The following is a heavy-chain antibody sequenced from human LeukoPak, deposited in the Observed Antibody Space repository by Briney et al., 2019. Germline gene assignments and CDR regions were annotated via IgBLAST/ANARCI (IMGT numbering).Heavy chain of an antibody. J-gene: IGHJ6*03. CDR2: INPSGGST. D-gene: IGHD6-6*01. V-gene: IGHV1-46*01. CDR1: GYTFTSYY. CDR3: ARDYFGGGRSSSARYYMDA. Sequence: ASVKVSCKASGYTFTSYYMHWVRQAPGQGLEWMGIINPSGGSTSYAQKFQGRVTMTRDMSTSTVYMELSSLRSEDTAVYYCARDYFGGGRSSSARYYMDAWGKGTTVTVSS.